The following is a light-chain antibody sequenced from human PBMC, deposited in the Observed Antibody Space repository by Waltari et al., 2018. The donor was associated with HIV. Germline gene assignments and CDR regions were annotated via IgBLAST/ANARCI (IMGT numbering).Light chain of an antibody. CDR2: DVT. V-gene: IGLV2-11*01. CDR1: SSDVGGSTF. J-gene: IGLJ1*01. Sequence: QSALTHLRSVSGSPGQSVTISCPGPSSDVGGSTFVPWYKHHPGKAPKLVISDVTKRPSGVPDRFSGSKSGNTASLTISGLQAEDEADYYCCSYSGSGTLYVFGTGTEVTVL. CDR3: CSYSGSGTLYV.